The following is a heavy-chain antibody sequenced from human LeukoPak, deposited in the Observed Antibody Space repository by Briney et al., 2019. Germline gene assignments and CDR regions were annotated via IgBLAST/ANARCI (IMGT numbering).Heavy chain of an antibody. CDR3: ARAPIYGGNPNYYYYYGMDV. J-gene: IGHJ6*02. D-gene: IGHD4-23*01. CDR1: GASFSDYY. CDR2: INHSGST. V-gene: IGHV4-34*01. Sequence: SETLSLTCAVSGASFSDYYWSWIRQPPGKGLEWIGEINHSGSTNYNPSLKSRVTISVDTSKNQFSLKLSSVTAADTAVYYCARAPIYGGNPNYYYYYGMDVWGQGTTVTVSS.